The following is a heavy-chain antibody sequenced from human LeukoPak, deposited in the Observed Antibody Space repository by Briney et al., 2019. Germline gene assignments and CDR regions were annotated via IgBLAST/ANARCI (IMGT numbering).Heavy chain of an antibody. Sequence: GGSLRLSCAASGFTFSSCDMNWIRQAPGKGLEWVSYIHGSGATIYYADSVKGRFTISRDSAKNSVYLRMNSLRAEDTALYYCARKLTGTTYFDWWGQGTLVTVSS. V-gene: IGHV3-48*03. CDR2: IHGSGATI. J-gene: IGHJ4*02. CDR1: GFTFSSCD. CDR3: ARKLTGTTYFDW. D-gene: IGHD1-1*01.